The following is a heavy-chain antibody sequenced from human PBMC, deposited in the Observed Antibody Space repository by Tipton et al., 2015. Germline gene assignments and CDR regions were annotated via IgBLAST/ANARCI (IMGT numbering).Heavy chain of an antibody. CDR1: GASISSITYY. CDR2: LYYSGST. CDR3: ARAPSDYDIWSGTFDY. D-gene: IGHD3-3*01. Sequence: TLSLTCTVSGASISSITYYWAWICQPPGKGLEWIGSLYYSGSTYNPSLKSRVTISADKSKNQISLKLTSVTAADTAVYYCARAPSDYDIWSGTFDYWGQGTLVTVSS. V-gene: IGHV4-39*01. J-gene: IGHJ4*02.